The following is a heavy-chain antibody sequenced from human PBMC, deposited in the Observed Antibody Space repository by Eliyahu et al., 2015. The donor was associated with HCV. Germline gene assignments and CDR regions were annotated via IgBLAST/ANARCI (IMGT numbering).Heavy chain of an antibody. J-gene: IGHJ4*02. CDR1: GFTFSSYG. V-gene: IGHV3-33*01. Sequence: QVQLVESGGGVVQPGRSLRLSCAASGFTFSSYGMHWVRQAPGKGLEWXAVIWYDGSNKYYADSVKGRFTISRDNSKNTLYLQMNSLRAEDTAVYYCARDMAAPPAFDYWGQGTLVTVSS. CDR2: IWYDGSNK. CDR3: ARDMAAPPAFDY. D-gene: IGHD6-6*01.